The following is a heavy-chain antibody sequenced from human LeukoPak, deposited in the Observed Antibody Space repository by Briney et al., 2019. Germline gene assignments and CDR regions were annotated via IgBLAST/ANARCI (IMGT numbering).Heavy chain of an antibody. V-gene: IGHV3-20*04. CDR1: GFTFSHYS. D-gene: IGHD6-19*01. CDR3: ARGGSTGWYSFDY. J-gene: IGHJ4*02. CDR2: INWNGGST. Sequence: GGSLRLSCAASGFTFSHYSMNWVRQAPGKGLEWVSGINWNGGSTGYADSVKVRFTISRDNAKNSLYLRMNSLRAEDTALYYCARGGSTGWYSFDYWGQGTLVTVSS.